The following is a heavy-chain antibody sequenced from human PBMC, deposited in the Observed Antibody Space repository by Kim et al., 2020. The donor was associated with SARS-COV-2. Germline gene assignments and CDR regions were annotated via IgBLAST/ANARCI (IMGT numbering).Heavy chain of an antibody. Sequence: LKSRVTMSVDTSKNQCSLKLSSVTAADTAVYYCARAIASGWYKYNYFDYWSQGTLVTVSS. D-gene: IGHD6-19*01. V-gene: IGHV4-4*06. J-gene: IGHJ4*02. CDR3: ARAIASGWYKYNYFDY.